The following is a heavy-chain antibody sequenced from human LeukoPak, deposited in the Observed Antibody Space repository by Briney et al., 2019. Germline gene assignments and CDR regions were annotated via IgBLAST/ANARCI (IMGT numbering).Heavy chain of an antibody. V-gene: IGHV4-59*12. Sequence: SETLSLTCTVSGGSISSYYWSWIRQPPGKGLEWIGYIYYSGSTNYNPSLKSRVTISVDTSKNQFSLKLSSVTAADTAVYYCAWQSITIFGVVPARAFDIWGQGTMVTVSS. CDR1: GGSISSYY. D-gene: IGHD3-3*01. J-gene: IGHJ3*02. CDR3: AWQSITIFGVVPARAFDI. CDR2: IYYSGST.